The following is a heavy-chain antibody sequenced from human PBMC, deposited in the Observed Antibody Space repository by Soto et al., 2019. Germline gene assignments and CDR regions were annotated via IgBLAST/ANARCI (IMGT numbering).Heavy chain of an antibody. CDR2: INPKFGDT. CDR3: ARNMDYYYGRGSGNGHGV. Sequence: QVRLVQSGAEVKEPGDSVRVSCEASGYIFTAYHIHWVWQAPGQGLEWMGWINPKFGDTGYAQDFQGRVSMTSDMSISTVYMELSRLTSDDTAIYYCARNMDYYYGRGSGNGHGVWGQGTTVTVFS. CDR1: GYIFTAYH. V-gene: IGHV1-2*02. D-gene: IGHD3-10*02. J-gene: IGHJ6*02.